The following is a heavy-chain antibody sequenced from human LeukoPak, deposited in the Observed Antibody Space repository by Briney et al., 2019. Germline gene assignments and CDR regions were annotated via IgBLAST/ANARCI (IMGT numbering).Heavy chain of an antibody. J-gene: IGHJ4*02. CDR2: IYYSGST. CDR3: ARDLGYNYGHSFDY. Sequence: PPETLSHTYTVSGGSISSYSWSWIRQPPGKGLEWIGYIYYSGSTNYNPSLKSRVTISVDTSKNQFSLKLTSVTAADTAVYYCARDLGYNYGHSFDYWGQGTLVIVSS. D-gene: IGHD5-18*01. V-gene: IGHV4-59*01. CDR1: GGSISSYS.